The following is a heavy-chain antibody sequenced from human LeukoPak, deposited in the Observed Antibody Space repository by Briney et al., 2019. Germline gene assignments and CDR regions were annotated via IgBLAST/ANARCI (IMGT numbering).Heavy chain of an antibody. CDR2: IIPVFGTA. D-gene: IGHD3-22*01. V-gene: IGHV1-69*06. Sequence: SVKVSCKASGYTFTSYYMHWVRQAPGQGLEWMGGIIPVFGTANYAQKFQGRVTITADKSTSTAYMELSSLRSEDTAVYYCARAWVRRITMIVHWGQGTLVTVSS. CDR1: GYTFTSYY. J-gene: IGHJ1*01. CDR3: ARAWVRRITMIVH.